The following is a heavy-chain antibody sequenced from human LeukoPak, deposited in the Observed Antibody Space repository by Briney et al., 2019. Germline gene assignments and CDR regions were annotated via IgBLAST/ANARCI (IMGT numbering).Heavy chain of an antibody. CDR1: GYTLTELS. D-gene: IGHD2-2*01. CDR3: ARDARHRYCSSTSCYRGWFDP. J-gene: IGHJ5*02. V-gene: IGHV1-24*01. Sequence: GASVKVSCKVSGYTLTELSMHWVRQAPGKGLEWMGGFDPEDGETIYAQKFQGRVTMTEDTSTDTAYMELSSLRSEDTAVYYCARDARHRYCSSTSCYRGWFDPWGQGTLVAVSS. CDR2: FDPEDGET.